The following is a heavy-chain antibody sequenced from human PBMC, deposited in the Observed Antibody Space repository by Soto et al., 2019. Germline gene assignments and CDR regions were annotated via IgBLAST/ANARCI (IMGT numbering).Heavy chain of an antibody. V-gene: IGHV5-10-1*01. CDR2: IDPSDSYT. J-gene: IGHJ6*02. CDR3: ASHRDYYGSGSYEYGMDV. Sequence: GESLKISCKGSGYSFTSYWISWVRQMPGKGLEWMGRIDPSDSYTNYSPSFQGHVTISADKSISTAYLQWSSLKASDTAMCYCASHRDYYGSGSYEYGMDVWGQGTTVTVSS. CDR1: GYSFTSYW. D-gene: IGHD3-10*01.